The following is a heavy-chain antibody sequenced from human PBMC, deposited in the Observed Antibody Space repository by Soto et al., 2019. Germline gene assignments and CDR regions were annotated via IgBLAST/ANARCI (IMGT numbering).Heavy chain of an antibody. CDR1: VFDFGGYY. CDR3: VRFYYRSSWFSIDL. J-gene: IGHJ5*02. D-gene: IGHD6-13*01. Sequence: VGTLSLSCTGSVFDFGGYYMSCIRHAPGKGMEWVSYIDSGDGTTYYTDSVKGRFTISRDNAKKTVYLQMSTLRVEDTALYYCVRFYYRSSWFSIDLWGQGTLVTVSS. CDR2: IDSGDGTT. V-gene: IGHV3-11*01.